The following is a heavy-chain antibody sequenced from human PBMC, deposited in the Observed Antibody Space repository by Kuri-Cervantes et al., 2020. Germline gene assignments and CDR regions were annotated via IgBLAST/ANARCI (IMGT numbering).Heavy chain of an antibody. V-gene: IGHV3-21*04. D-gene: IGHD2-8*01. CDR3: AKSMGYYHYMDV. CDR2: ISSSSSYI. J-gene: IGHJ6*03. CDR1: GFTFTSYA. Sequence: GESLKISCEASGFTFTSYAMSWVRQAPGKGLEWVSSISSSSSYIYYADSVKGRFTISRDNAKNSLYLQMNSLRAEDTAIYYCAKSMGYYHYMDVWGEGTTVTVSS.